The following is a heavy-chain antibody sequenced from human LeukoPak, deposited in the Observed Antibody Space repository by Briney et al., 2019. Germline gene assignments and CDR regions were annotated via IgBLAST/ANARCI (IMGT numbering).Heavy chain of an antibody. CDR1: GFTFSSYN. V-gene: IGHV3-21*01. CDR2: ISSSSSYT. D-gene: IGHD2-21*02. CDR3: ARRVVTAAHDAFDI. Sequence: PGGSLRLSCAASGFTFSSYNMNWVRQAPGKGLEWVSSISSSSSYTYYADSVKGRVTISRDNAKNSLYLQMNNLRAEDVAVYYCARRVVTAAHDAFDIWGQGTMVTVSS. J-gene: IGHJ3*02.